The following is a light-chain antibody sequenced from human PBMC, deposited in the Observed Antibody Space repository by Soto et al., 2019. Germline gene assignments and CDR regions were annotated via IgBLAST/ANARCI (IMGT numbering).Light chain of an antibody. J-gene: IGKJ1*01. CDR2: KAS. CDR1: QSISSW. Sequence: DIQMTQSPSTLSASVGDRVTITCRASQSISSWLAWYQQKPGKAPKLLIYKASSLESGVPSRFSGSGSGTEFTLISSSLQPDDFATYYCQQYNSYSWTFGQGTKVEIK. CDR3: QQYNSYSWT. V-gene: IGKV1-5*03.